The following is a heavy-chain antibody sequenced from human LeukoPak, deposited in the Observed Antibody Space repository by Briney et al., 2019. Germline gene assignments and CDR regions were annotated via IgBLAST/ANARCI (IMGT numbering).Heavy chain of an antibody. V-gene: IGHV5-51*01. Sequence: GESLKISCKGSGYSFTSYWIGWVRQMPGKGLEWMGIIYPGGSDTRYSPSFQGQVTISADKSISTAYLQWSSLKASDTAMYYCARHAYVDTAMVTDMEFDYWGQGTLVTVSS. D-gene: IGHD5-18*01. CDR2: IYPGGSDT. CDR3: ARHAYVDTAMVTDMEFDY. CDR1: GYSFTSYW. J-gene: IGHJ4*02.